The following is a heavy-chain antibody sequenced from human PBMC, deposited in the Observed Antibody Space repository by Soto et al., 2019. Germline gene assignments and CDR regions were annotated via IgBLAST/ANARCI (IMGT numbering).Heavy chain of an antibody. D-gene: IGHD3-22*01. Sequence: QVQLVQSGAEVKKPVASVKISCKASGYSFTDHYIHWIRQAPGQGPEWMGWIIPNDGGTKYAQKFQYRINMTRDTSITTAYMDLSRLRSDDTAVYYCARGAFDRSGNYLAGWFDPWGQGTLVTVSS. CDR3: ARGAFDRSGNYLAGWFDP. CDR2: IIPNDGGT. V-gene: IGHV1-2*02. J-gene: IGHJ5*02. CDR1: GYSFTDHY.